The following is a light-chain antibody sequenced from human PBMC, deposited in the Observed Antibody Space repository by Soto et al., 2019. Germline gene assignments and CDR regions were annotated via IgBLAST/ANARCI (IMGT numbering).Light chain of an antibody. CDR2: GAS. J-gene: IGKJ4*01. CDR1: QSVSSNS. Sequence: EILLTQSPGTLSLSPGERATLSCRASQSVSSNSLAWYQQKPGQAPRLLISGASSRATGIPDRFSGSGSGTDFTLTISRLEPEDFAVYYCQQYGNSPLTFGGGTKVDIK. V-gene: IGKV3-20*01. CDR3: QQYGNSPLT.